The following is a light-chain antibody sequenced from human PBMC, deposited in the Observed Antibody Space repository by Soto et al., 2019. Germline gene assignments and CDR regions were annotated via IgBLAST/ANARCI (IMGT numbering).Light chain of an antibody. CDR2: AAS. CDR3: QQTYSNPPWT. CDR1: QNINIY. J-gene: IGKJ1*01. V-gene: IGKV1-39*01. Sequence: DIQMTQSPSSLSASVGDRVTITCRASQNINIYVNWYQQKPGKAPKLLIYAASSLQSGVPSRFSGSESGTDFTLTISRLQPEDFATYYCQQTYSNPPWTFGQGTKVEVK.